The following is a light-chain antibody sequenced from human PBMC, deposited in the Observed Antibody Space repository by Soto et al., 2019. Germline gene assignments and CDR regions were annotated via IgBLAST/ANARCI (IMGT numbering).Light chain of an antibody. V-gene: IGKV3-20*01. Sequence: EIVLTQSPGTLSLSPGERATLSCRASQSVSTSYLAWYQQKAGQAPRLLIYGASSRATGIPDRFSGSGPGTDFTLTISRLEPEDFAVYYCQQYGSSPITFGQGTRLEIK. J-gene: IGKJ5*01. CDR1: QSVSTSY. CDR3: QQYGSSPIT. CDR2: GAS.